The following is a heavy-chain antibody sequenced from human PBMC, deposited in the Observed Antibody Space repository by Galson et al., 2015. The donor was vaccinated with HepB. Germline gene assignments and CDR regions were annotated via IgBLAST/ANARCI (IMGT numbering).Heavy chain of an antibody. CDR3: ARGGGATQC. D-gene: IGHD1-26*01. CDR2: ISSSSSYT. J-gene: IGHJ4*02. V-gene: IGHV3-11*06. CDR1: GFTFSDYY. Sequence: SLRLSCVASGFTFSDYYMSGIRQAPGKGLEGVSYISSSSSYTNYADSVKGRFTISRDNAKNSLYLQMNSLRAEDTAVYYCARGGGATQCWGQGTLVTVSS.